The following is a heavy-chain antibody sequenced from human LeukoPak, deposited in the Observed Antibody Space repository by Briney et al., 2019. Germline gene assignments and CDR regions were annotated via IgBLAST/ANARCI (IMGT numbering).Heavy chain of an antibody. J-gene: IGHJ4*02. CDR3: AKGSYYDSSGSFYFDY. Sequence: GGSLRLSCAASGFTFSSYWMHWVRQAPGKGLVWVSRINSDGSSTSYADSVKGRFTISRDNSKNTLYVQVNSLGTEDTAAYYCAKGSYYDSSGSFYFDYWGQGTLVTVSS. V-gene: IGHV3-74*01. CDR2: INSDGSST. D-gene: IGHD3-22*01. CDR1: GFTFSSYW.